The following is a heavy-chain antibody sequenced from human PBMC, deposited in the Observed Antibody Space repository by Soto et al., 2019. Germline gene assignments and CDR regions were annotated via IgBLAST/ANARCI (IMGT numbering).Heavy chain of an antibody. J-gene: IGHJ4*02. Sequence: QVQLVQSGAEVKKPGSSVNVSCKAYGDTFSSYAINWVRQAPGQGLEWVGGIIPMFGTANYAQTFKGRVTSTACESTSTGYMELSSLRSEDTAVYYCARVGPAHYYDSSGYYSPLDYWGQGTLVTVSS. CDR1: GDTFSSYA. V-gene: IGHV1-69*01. D-gene: IGHD3-22*01. CDR2: IIPMFGTA. CDR3: ARVGPAHYYDSSGYYSPLDY.